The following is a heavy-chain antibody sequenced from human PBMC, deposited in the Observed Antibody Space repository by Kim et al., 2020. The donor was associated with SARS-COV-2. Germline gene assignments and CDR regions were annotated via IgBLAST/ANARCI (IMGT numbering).Heavy chain of an antibody. J-gene: IGHJ4*02. V-gene: IGHV1-18*01. D-gene: IGHD2-15*01. CDR3: ARRRWYGLTYYFDY. Sequence: PKLQGRVTMTTDTSTSTAYMELRSLRSDDTAVYYCARRRWYGLTYYFDYWGQGTLVTVSS.